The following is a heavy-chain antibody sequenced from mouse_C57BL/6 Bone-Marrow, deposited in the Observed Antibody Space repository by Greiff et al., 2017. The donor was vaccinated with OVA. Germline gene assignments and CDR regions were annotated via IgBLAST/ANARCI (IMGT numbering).Heavy chain of an antibody. J-gene: IGHJ3*01. Sequence: VQLQQSGPVLVKPGPSVKISCKASGFTFTDYYMHWVKQSHGKSLEGIGLVYPYNGGTSYNQKFKGKATLTVDTSSSTAYMALISLTSEDSAVYYCARNLEGSNACFAYWGQGTLVTVSA. CDR3: ARNLEGSNACFAY. D-gene: IGHD2-5*01. V-gene: IGHV1-36*01. CDR2: VYPYNGGT. CDR1: GFTFTDYY.